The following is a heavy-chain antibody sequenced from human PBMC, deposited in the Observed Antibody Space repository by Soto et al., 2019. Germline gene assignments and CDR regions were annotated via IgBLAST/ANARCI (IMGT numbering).Heavy chain of an antibody. Sequence: ASVKVSCKASGYLFTSYYIHWVRQAPGQGPEWMGIINPSSGGISYAQKFQGRVTMTRDTSASTVYMELSSLRSEDTAVYYCARAIKVNWNPDQWGQGTMITFSS. D-gene: IGHD1-20*01. CDR2: INPSSGGI. CDR3: ARAIKVNWNPDQ. CDR1: GYLFTSYY. V-gene: IGHV1-46*01. J-gene: IGHJ4*02.